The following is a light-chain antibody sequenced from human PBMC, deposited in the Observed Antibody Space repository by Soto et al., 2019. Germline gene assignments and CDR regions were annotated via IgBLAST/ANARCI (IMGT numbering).Light chain of an antibody. Sequence: QSVLAQPAPVSGSPGQSITISCTGTSSDVGGYNYVAWYQQHPGKAPKLIIYEVTNRPPGVSYRFSASKSGNTASLTISGLQAEDEADYYSISYTGKSASYICGTGTKVTVL. CDR1: SSDVGGYNY. CDR2: EVT. J-gene: IGLJ1*01. CDR3: ISYTGKSASYI. V-gene: IGLV2-14*01.